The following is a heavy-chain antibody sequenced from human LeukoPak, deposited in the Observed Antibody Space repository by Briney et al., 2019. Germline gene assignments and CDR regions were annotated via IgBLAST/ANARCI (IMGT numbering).Heavy chain of an antibody. J-gene: IGHJ5*02. V-gene: IGHV1-69*05. CDR1: GGTFSSYA. D-gene: IGHD3-3*01. CDR3: ERSQYITIFRGYNWFDP. Sequence: ASVKVSCKASGGTFSSYAISWVRQAPGQGLEWMGGIIPIFGTANYAQKFQGRVTITTDESTSTAYMELSSLRSEDTAVYYCERSQYITIFRGYNWFDPWGQGTLVTVSS. CDR2: IIPIFGTA.